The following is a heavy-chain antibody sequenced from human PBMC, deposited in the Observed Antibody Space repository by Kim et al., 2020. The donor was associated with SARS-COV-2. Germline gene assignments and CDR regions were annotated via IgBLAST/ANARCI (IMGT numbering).Heavy chain of an antibody. D-gene: IGHD3-9*01. CDR2: K. V-gene: IGHV3-7*04. CDR3: TKGTQPTSGLDY. J-gene: IGHJ4*02. Sequence: KYYVAFVKGRFTISRDHAKNSLSLQMNALRTDDTGVYYCTKGTQPTSGLDYWGQGTLVIVSS.